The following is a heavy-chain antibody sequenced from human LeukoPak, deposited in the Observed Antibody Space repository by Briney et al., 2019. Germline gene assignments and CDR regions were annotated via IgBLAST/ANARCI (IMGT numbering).Heavy chain of an antibody. V-gene: IGHV3-7*01. CDR1: GFSFSFYM. CDR3: ARDRHYGSSGPVDY. D-gene: IGHD3-22*01. CDR2: IKQDGSET. J-gene: IGHJ4*02. Sequence: GGSLRLSCAASGFSFSFYMMGWVRQAPGKGLEWVADIKQDGSETFYVDSVKGRFVISRDNAENSLYLQMTSLRAEDTAVYYCARDRHYGSSGPVDYWGQGTLVTVAS.